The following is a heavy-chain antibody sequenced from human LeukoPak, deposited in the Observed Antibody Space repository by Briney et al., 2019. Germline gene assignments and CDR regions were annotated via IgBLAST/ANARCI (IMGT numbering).Heavy chain of an antibody. CDR3: AQDIRGGMYGIWFDP. V-gene: IGHV1-46*01. CDR2: INPSGGST. Sequence: ASVKVSCKASGYTFTSYYMHWVRQAPGQGLEWMGIINPSGGSTSYAQKFQGRVTMTRDTSTSTVYMELSSLRSEDTAVCYCAQDIRGGMYGIWFDPWGQGTLVTVSS. CDR1: GYTFTSYY. J-gene: IGHJ5*02. D-gene: IGHD2-8*01.